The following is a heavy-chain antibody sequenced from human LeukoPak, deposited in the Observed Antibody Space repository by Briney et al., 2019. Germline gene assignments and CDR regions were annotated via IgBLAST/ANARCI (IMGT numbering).Heavy chain of an antibody. V-gene: IGHV3-23*01. CDR1: GFTFSLYA. CDR2: IIVYGDHI. J-gene: IGHJ5*02. Sequence: GGSLRLSCAASGFTFSLYAMSWVRQAPGKGPEWVSSIIVYGDHIYYADSVKGRFTLSRDNSKSTLYLQMFSLRAEDTAVYYCAKARGPYVAIDNNWFDPWGQGTLVTVSS. CDR3: AKARGPYVAIDNNWFDP. D-gene: IGHD2-21*01.